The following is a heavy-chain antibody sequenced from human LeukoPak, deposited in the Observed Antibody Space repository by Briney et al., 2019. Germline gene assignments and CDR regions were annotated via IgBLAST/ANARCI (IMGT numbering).Heavy chain of an antibody. CDR2: TYYRSKWYH. Sequence: SQTLSLTCAISGDRVSSTSAAWNWIRQSPSRGLEWLGKTYYRSKWYHDYAVSVRSRIAITPDTSRNQFSLQLSSVTPEDTAVHYCARVSRFFYSSGWYGEFDYWGRGTLVTVSS. CDR1: GDRVSSTSAA. J-gene: IGHJ4*02. CDR3: ARVSRFFYSSGWYGEFDY. D-gene: IGHD6-19*01. V-gene: IGHV6-1*01.